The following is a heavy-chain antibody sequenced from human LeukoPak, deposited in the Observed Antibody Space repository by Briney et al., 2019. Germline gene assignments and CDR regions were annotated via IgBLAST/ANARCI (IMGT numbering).Heavy chain of an antibody. D-gene: IGHD5-12*01. V-gene: IGHV1-8*01. Sequence: ASVKVSCKASGYTFTSYDINWVRQATGQGLEWMGRMNPNSGNTGYAQKFQGRVTMTRNTSISTAYMELSSLRSEDTAVYYCARGFDKSYDKTLDYWGQGTLVTVSS. CDR3: ARGFDKSYDKTLDY. CDR1: GYTFTSYD. J-gene: IGHJ4*02. CDR2: MNPNSGNT.